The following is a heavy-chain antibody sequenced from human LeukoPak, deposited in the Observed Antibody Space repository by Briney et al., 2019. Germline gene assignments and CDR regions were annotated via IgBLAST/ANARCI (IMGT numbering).Heavy chain of an antibody. CDR1: GYTFTSYG. CDR2: ISAYNGNA. D-gene: IGHD5-24*01. CDR3: ARDHGEMATLSLGDY. J-gene: IGHJ4*02. V-gene: IGHV1-18*01. Sequence: GASVKVSCKASGYTFTSYGISWVRQAPGQGLEWMGWISAYNGNANYAQRLQGRVTMTTDTSTSTAYMELRSLRSDDTAVYYCARDHGEMATLSLGDYWGQGTLVTVSS.